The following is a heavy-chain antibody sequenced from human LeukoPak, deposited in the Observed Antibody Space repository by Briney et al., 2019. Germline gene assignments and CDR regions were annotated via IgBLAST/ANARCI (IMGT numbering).Heavy chain of an antibody. CDR3: ATGNYYDSRIYYTFGY. J-gene: IGHJ1*01. V-gene: IGHV3-74*01. D-gene: IGHD3-22*01. CDR1: GFTFSKYW. CDR2: INGDGSTP. Sequence: GGSLRLSCAASGFTFSKYWMHWVRQVPGKGLVWVSLINGDGSTPNYADFVKGRFTISRDNAKNTLSLQVNSLRAEDTAVYYCATGNYYDSRIYYTFGYWGQGTLVTVSS.